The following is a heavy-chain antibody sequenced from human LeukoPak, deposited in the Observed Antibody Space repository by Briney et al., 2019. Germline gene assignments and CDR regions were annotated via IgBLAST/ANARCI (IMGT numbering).Heavy chain of an antibody. J-gene: IGHJ5*02. D-gene: IGHD3-10*01. V-gene: IGHV3-30*04. CDR1: GFTFSSYA. Sequence: GGSLRLSCAASGFTFSSYAMHWVRQAPGKGLEWVAVISYDGSNKYYADSVKGRFTISRDNSKNTLYLQMNSLRAEDTAVYYCARDGPIYHGSTETNWFDPWGQGTLVTGSS. CDR2: ISYDGSNK. CDR3: ARDGPIYHGSTETNWFDP.